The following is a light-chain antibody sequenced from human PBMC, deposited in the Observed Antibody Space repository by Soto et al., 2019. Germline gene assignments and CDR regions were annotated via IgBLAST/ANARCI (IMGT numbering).Light chain of an antibody. J-gene: IGKJ1*01. CDR3: QQYGSSPRT. V-gene: IGKV3-20*01. Sequence: PGDRATLSCRASQSVSSNFLAWYQQKPGQAPRLLIYNASNRATGIPDRFSGSGSGTDFTLTISRLEPEDFAVYYCQQYGSSPRTFGQGTKVEIK. CDR1: QSVSSNF. CDR2: NAS.